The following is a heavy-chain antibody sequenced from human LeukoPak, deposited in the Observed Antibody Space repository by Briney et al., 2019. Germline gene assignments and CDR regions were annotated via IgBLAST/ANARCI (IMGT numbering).Heavy chain of an antibody. CDR2: INHSGST. CDR3: ARPYYYGSGSYSY. J-gene: IGHJ4*02. D-gene: IGHD3-10*01. V-gene: IGHV4-34*01. CDR1: GGSFSGYY. Sequence: SETLSLTCAVYGGSFSGYYWSWICQPPGKGLEWIGEINHSGSTNYNPSLKSRVTISVDTSKNQFSLKLSSVTAADTAVYYCARPYYYGSGSYSYWGQGTLVTVSS.